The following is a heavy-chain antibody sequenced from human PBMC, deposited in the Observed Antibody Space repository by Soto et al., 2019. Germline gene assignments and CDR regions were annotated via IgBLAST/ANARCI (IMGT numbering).Heavy chain of an antibody. CDR2: SYYDGST. V-gene: IGHV4-59*01. Sequence: PSETLSLTCTVSGGSISTYYWSWIRHPPGKGLEWIGYSYYDGSTSYNPSLRSRVTISVDTSKNQFSLILSSVTSADTAVYYCARDQLSSGLYVWFDPWGQGTLVTVSS. J-gene: IGHJ5*02. D-gene: IGHD6-25*01. CDR1: GGSISTYY. CDR3: ARDQLSSGLYVWFDP.